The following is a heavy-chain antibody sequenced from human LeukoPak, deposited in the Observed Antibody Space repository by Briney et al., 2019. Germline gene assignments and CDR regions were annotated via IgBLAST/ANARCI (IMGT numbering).Heavy chain of an antibody. J-gene: IGHJ4*02. CDR2: INGDGSSS. CDR3: ATGSGTYYDS. CDR1: TFSFSTYW. V-gene: IGHV3-74*01. D-gene: IGHD3-10*01. Sequence: GGSLRLSCEASTFSFSTYWMHWVRQVPREGLVWVSYINGDGSSSNYADSVKGRLTISRDNAKNTLYLQMNSLRAEDTAVYYCATGSGTYYDSWGQGTLVTVSS.